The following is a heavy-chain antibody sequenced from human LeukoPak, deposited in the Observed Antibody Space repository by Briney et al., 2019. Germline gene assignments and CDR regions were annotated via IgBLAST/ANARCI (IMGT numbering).Heavy chain of an antibody. CDR1: FTXXXYG. D-gene: IGHD3-9*01. CDR3: ARDPFAGINFDWSKFHFDY. CDR2: ISSSSSYI. Sequence: FTXXXYGMHWVRQAPGKGLEWVSSISSSSSYIYYADSVKGRFTISRDNAKNSLYLQMNSLRAEDTAVYYCARDPFAGINFDWSKFHFDYWGQGTLVTVSS. V-gene: IGHV3-21*01. J-gene: IGHJ4*02.